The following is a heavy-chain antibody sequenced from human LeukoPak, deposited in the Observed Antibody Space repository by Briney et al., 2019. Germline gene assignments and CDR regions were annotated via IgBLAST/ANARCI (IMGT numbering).Heavy chain of an antibody. D-gene: IGHD3-10*01. CDR2: IYYSGST. V-gene: IGHV4-59*01. Sequence: SETLSLTCTVSGGSISSYYWSWIRQPPGKGLEWIGYIYYSGSTNYNPSLKSRVTISVDTSKSQFSLKLSSVTAADTAVYYCARVDGGGDAFDIWGQGTMVTVSS. CDR1: GGSISSYY. CDR3: ARVDGGGDAFDI. J-gene: IGHJ3*02.